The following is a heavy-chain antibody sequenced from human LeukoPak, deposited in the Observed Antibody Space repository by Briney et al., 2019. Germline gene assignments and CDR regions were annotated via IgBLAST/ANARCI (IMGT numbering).Heavy chain of an antibody. D-gene: IGHD3-9*01. Sequence: SETLSLTCTVSGGSISSYYWSWIRQPAGKGLEWIGRIYTSGSTNYNPSLKSRVTMSVDTSKNQFSLKLSSVTAADTAVYYRARSAPLRYPMYYMDVWGKGTTVTVSS. CDR3: ARSAPLRYPMYYMDV. V-gene: IGHV4-4*07. CDR1: GGSISSYY. J-gene: IGHJ6*03. CDR2: IYTSGST.